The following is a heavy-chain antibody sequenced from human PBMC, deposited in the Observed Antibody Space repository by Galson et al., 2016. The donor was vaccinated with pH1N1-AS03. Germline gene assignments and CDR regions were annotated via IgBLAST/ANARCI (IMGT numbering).Heavy chain of an antibody. CDR3: ARDLGYCTTTGCQREWFDP. Sequence: SVKVSCKASGGTFNSYAISWVRQAPGQGLEWMGRIIPILAIANYAQRFQGRVTIIADKSTSTAYMELRSLRSDDTAVYYYARDLGYCTTTGCQREWFDPWGQGTPVTVSS. V-gene: IGHV1-69*04. D-gene: IGHD2-2*01. CDR2: IIPILAIA. J-gene: IGHJ5*02. CDR1: GGTFNSYA.